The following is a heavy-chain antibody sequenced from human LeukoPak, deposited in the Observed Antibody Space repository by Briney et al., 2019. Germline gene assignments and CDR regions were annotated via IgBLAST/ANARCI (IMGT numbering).Heavy chain of an antibody. D-gene: IGHD3-22*01. J-gene: IGHJ4*02. Sequence: ASVKVSCKASGYTFTSYDINWVRQATGQGLEWMGWMNPNSGNTGYAQKFQGRVTMTRNTSISTAYMELSSLRSEDTAVYYCARDMFAMIVEGDYWGQGTLVTVSS. V-gene: IGHV1-8*01. CDR2: MNPNSGNT. CDR1: GYTFTSYD. CDR3: ARDMFAMIVEGDY.